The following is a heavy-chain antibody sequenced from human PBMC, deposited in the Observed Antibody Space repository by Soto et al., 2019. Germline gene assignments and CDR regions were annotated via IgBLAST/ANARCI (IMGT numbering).Heavy chain of an antibody. D-gene: IGHD6-19*01. Sequence: VASVKVSCKASGFTFTNYAMNWVRQAPGQRLEWMGWISAGNDNTKYSQKLQGRVTITRDTSASTAYMELSSLTSEDTAVYYCARGAVSSGWYVGEFDYWGQGTLVTVSS. CDR1: GFTFTNYA. J-gene: IGHJ4*02. CDR3: ARGAVSSGWYVGEFDY. CDR2: ISAGNDNT. V-gene: IGHV1-3*01.